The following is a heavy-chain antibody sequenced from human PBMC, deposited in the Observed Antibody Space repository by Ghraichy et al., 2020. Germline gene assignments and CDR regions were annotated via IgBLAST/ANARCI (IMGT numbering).Heavy chain of an antibody. Sequence: TLSLTCTVSGGSISSSSYYWGWIRQPPGKGLEWIGSIYYSGSTYYNPSLKSRVTISVDTSKNQFSLKLSSVTAADTAGYYGVGQSGIAAAGYDYWGQGTLVTVSA. D-gene: IGHD6-13*01. CDR2: IYYSGST. J-gene: IGHJ4*02. V-gene: IGHV4-39*01. CDR1: GGSISSSSYY. CDR3: VGQSGIAAAGYDY.